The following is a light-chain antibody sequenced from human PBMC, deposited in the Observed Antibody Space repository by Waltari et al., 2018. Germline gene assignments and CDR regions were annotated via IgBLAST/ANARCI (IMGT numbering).Light chain of an antibody. CDR2: YDR. CDR3: HVWHPHVDPGV. V-gene: IGLV3-21*04. CDR1: NIGTYS. Sequence: SYVVTQPPSVSVAPGEPATITCGGDNIGTYSVHWYQQQAGQAPVLVIFYDRDRPSGIPDRFSGSNSGNTATLTISRVEAGDEARYYCHVWHPHVDPGVFGTGTEVTVL. J-gene: IGLJ1*01.